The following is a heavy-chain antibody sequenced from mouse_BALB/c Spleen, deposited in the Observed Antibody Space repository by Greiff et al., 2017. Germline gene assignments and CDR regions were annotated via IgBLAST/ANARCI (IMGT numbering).Heavy chain of an antibody. V-gene: IGHV5-6*01. CDR3: ARGDYGNY. CDR1: GFTFSSYG. Sequence: EVMLVESGGDLVKPGGSLKLSCAASGFTFSSYGMSWVRQTPDKRLEWVATISSGGSYTYYPDSVKGRFTISRDNAKNTLNLQMSSLKSEDTAMYYCARGDYGNYWGQGTLVTVSA. CDR2: ISSGGSYT. D-gene: IGHD2-1*01. J-gene: IGHJ3*01.